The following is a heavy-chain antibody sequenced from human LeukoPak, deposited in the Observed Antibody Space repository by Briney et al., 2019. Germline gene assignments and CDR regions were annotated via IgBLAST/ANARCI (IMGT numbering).Heavy chain of an antibody. CDR1: GFTITTYS. CDR3: ARRAGAYSHPYDY. CDR2: ITSSSASM. V-gene: IGHV3-21*04. J-gene: IGHJ4*02. D-gene: IGHD4/OR15-4a*01. Sequence: GGSLRLSCAASGFTITTYSMNWVRQAPGKGLEWVSSITSSSASMYYADSVKGRFTISRDNAKNSLYLQMNSLRAEDTAVYYCARRAGAYSHPYDYWGQGTLVTVSS.